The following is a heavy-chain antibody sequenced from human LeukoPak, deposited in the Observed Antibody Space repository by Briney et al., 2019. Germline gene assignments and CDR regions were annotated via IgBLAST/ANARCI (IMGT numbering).Heavy chain of an antibody. CDR3: ASTPLRGYSYGFQYYFDY. J-gene: IGHJ4*02. D-gene: IGHD5-18*01. CDR2: IYYSGST. CDR1: GGSISSYY. Sequence: SETLSLTCTVSGGSISSYYWSWIRQPPGKGLEWIGYIYYSGSTNYNPSLKSRVTISVDTSKNQFSLKLSSVTAADTAVYYCASTPLRGYSYGFQYYFDYWGQGTLVTVSS. V-gene: IGHV4-59*01.